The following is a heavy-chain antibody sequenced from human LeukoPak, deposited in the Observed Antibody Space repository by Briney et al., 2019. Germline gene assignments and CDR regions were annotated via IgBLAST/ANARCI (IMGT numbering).Heavy chain of an antibody. Sequence: GGTLRLSCAGSGFTFRNRWATWVRQAPGKGLEWVASTGQYGHDNDYVDSVRGRFTISRDFAKISLFLQMNSLRVEDTAVYYCAAGGAPGRFDYWGRGAPVTVSS. J-gene: IGHJ4*02. CDR2: TGQYGHDN. CDR3: AAGGAPGRFDY. V-gene: IGHV3-7*01. CDR1: GFTFRNRW. D-gene: IGHD6-13*01.